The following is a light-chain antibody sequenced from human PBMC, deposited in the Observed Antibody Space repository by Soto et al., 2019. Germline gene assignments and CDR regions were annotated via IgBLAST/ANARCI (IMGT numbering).Light chain of an antibody. CDR1: SSDVGAFNY. CDR2: DVT. V-gene: IGLV2-14*03. J-gene: IGLJ1*01. CDR3: SSYTTRNTEV. Sequence: QSLLTQPSSVSGSPGQSISISCLGTSSDVGAFNYVSWYQHHPGKAPQLIIYDVTSRPSGVSNRFSASKSGNTASLTISGLQAEDEADYYCSSYTTRNTEVFGSGTKVTVL.